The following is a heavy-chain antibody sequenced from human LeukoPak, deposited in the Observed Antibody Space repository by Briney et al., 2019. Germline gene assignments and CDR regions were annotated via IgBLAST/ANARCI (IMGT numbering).Heavy chain of an antibody. Sequence: SETLSLTCTVSGGSISSSSYYWGWIRQPPGKGLEWIGSIYYSGSTYYNPSLKSRVTISVDTSKNQFSLKLSSVTAADAAVYYCARRYIVAGTTYWGQGTLVTVSS. CDR3: ARRYIVAGTTY. V-gene: IGHV4-39*01. J-gene: IGHJ4*02. CDR2: IYYSGST. D-gene: IGHD5-12*01. CDR1: GGSISSSSYY.